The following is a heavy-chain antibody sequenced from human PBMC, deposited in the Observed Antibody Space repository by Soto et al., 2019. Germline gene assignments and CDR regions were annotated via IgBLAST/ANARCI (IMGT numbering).Heavy chain of an antibody. D-gene: IGHD2-2*01. J-gene: IGHJ5*02. Sequence: SETLSLTCAVYGGSFSGYYWSWIRQPPGKGLEWIGEINHSGSTNYNPSLKSRVTISVDTSKNQFSLKLSSVTAADTAVYYCARGPRYCSSTSCYGWFDPWGQGTLVTVS. CDR2: INHSGST. CDR3: ARGPRYCSSTSCYGWFDP. V-gene: IGHV4-34*01. CDR1: GGSFSGYY.